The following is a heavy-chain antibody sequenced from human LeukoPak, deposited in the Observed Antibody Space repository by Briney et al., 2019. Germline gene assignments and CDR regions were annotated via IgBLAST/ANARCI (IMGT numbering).Heavy chain of an antibody. V-gene: IGHV4-38-2*02. CDR1: GYSISTAYY. CDR2: IYYSGST. J-gene: IGHJ4*02. CDR3: ARGDSSGDYFDY. D-gene: IGHD3-22*01. Sequence: SETLSLTCTVSGYSISTAYYWGWIRQPPGKGLEWIGSIYYSGSTYYNPSLKSRVTISVDTSKNQFSLKLSSVTAADTAVYYCARGDSSGDYFDYWGQGTLVTVSS.